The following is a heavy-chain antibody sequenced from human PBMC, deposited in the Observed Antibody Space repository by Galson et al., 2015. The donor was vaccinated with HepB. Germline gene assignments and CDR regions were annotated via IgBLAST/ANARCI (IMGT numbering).Heavy chain of an antibody. J-gene: IGHJ6*02. CDR2: INSDGSST. Sequence: SLRLSFAASGFTFSSYWMHWVRQAPGKGLVWVSRINSDGSSTSYAGSVKGRFTISRDNTKNTLYLQMNSLRAEDTAVYYCAARLLHSGGMDVWGQGTTVTVSS. CDR1: GFTFSSYW. V-gene: IGHV3-74*01. D-gene: IGHD3-10*01. CDR3: AARLLHSGGMDV.